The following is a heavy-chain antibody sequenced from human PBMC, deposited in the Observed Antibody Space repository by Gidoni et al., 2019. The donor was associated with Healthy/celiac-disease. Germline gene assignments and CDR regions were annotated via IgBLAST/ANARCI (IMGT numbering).Heavy chain of an antibody. D-gene: IGHD7-27*01. V-gene: IGHV3-30*18. CDR2: ISYDGSNK. CDR3: AKDRVNNRELGMPYYYYYGMDV. CDR1: GFTFSRYG. Sequence: QVQLVESGGGVVQPGRSLRLSCSASGFTFSRYGMHWVRQAPGKGREWVAVISYDGSNKYYADSVKGRFTISRDNSKNTLYLQMNSLRAEDTAVYYCAKDRVNNRELGMPYYYYYGMDVWGQGTTVTVSS. J-gene: IGHJ6*02.